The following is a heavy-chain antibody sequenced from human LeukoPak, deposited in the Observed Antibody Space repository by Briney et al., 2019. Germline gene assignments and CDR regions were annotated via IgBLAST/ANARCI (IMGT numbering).Heavy chain of an antibody. J-gene: IGHJ5*02. Sequence: ASVNVSCKASGGTFSSYAISWVRQAPGQGLEWMGGIIPIFGTANYAQKFQGRVTITADESTSTAYMELSSLRSEDTAVYYCALAARSWFDPWGRGTLVTVSS. V-gene: IGHV1-69*13. CDR2: IIPIFGTA. CDR3: ALAARSWFDP. CDR1: GGTFSSYA. D-gene: IGHD2-15*01.